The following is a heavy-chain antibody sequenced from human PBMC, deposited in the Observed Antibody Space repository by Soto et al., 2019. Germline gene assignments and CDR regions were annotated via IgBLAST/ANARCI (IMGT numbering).Heavy chain of an antibody. CDR3: ARGRYCLTGRCFPNWFDS. D-gene: IGHD2-15*01. CDR2: IYKSATT. J-gene: IGHJ5*01. V-gene: IGHV4-30-4*01. Sequence: ASETLSLTCSVSGDSISTVDYFWAWIRQPPGQALEYIGYIYKSATTYYNPSFESRVAISLDTSKSKFSLNVTSVTAADTAVYFCARGRYCLTGRCFPNWFDSWGQGTLVTVSS. CDR1: GDSISTVDYF.